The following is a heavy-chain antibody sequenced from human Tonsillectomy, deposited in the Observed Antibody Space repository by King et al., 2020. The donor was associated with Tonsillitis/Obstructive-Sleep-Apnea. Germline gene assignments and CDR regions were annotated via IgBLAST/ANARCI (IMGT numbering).Heavy chain of an antibody. CDR2: INHRGST. CDR3: ARVAIAVAGTLNWYFDL. V-gene: IGHV4-34*01. CDR1: GGSFSGYY. Sequence: VQLQQWGAGLLKPSETLSRICAVYGGSFSGYYWSWIRQPPGMGLEWIGEINHRGSTNYNPSLKSRVTISVDTSKNQFSLKLSSVTAADTAIYYCARVAIAVAGTLNWYFDLWGRGTLVTVSS. J-gene: IGHJ2*01. D-gene: IGHD6-19*01.